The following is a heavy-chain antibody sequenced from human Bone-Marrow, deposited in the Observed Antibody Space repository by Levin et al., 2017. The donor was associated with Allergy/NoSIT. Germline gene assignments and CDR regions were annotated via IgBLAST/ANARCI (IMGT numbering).Heavy chain of an antibody. CDR3: ARHGGMAPLGDYYYGMDV. J-gene: IGHJ6*02. CDR2: ISYYGSNK. V-gene: IGHV3-30-3*01. CDR1: GFTFSSYA. Sequence: GGSLRLSCAASGFTFSSYAMHWVRQAPGKGLEWVAVISYYGSNKYYADSVKGRFTISRDNSKNTLYLQMNSLRAEDTAVYYCARHGGMAPLGDYYYGMDVWGQGTTVTVSS. D-gene: IGHD5-24*01.